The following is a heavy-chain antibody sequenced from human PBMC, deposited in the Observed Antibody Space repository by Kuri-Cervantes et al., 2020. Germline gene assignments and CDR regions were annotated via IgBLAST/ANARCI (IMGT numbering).Heavy chain of an antibody. J-gene: IGHJ4*02. V-gene: IGHV1-69*13. Sequence: SVKVSCKASGYTITSYDISWVRQAPGQGLEWMGGIIPIFGTANYAQKFQGRVTITADESTSTAYMELSSLRSEDTAVYYCARDLCSGGSCYFSYFDYWGQGTLVTVSS. CDR1: GYTITSYD. D-gene: IGHD2-15*01. CDR3: ARDLCSGGSCYFSYFDY. CDR2: IIPIFGTA.